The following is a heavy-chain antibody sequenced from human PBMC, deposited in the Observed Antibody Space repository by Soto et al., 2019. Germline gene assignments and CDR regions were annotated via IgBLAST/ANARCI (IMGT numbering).Heavy chain of an antibody. D-gene: IGHD2-2*01. CDR1: GGSINSGVYS. CDR2: IYQSGTT. J-gene: IGHJ5*02. Sequence: PSETLSLTCTVSGGSINSGVYSWNWIRQPPGEGLEWIGYIYQSGTTYYNPSLSGRVTISLDGSRNQVSLNLRSVTAADTAVYYCVRGGVPVAIGGFDLWGQGTLVTVSS. V-gene: IGHV4-30-2*01. CDR3: VRGGVPVAIGGFDL.